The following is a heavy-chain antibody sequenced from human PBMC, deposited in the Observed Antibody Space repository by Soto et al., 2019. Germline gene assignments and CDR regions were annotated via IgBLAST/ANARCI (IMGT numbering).Heavy chain of an antibody. CDR3: ARPIGAVAGTGYYYYGMDV. D-gene: IGHD6-19*01. J-gene: IGHJ6*02. V-gene: IGHV5-10-1*01. CDR2: IDPSDSYT. CDR1: GYSFTSYW. Sequence: PGESLKISCKGSGYSFTSYWISWVRQMPGKGLEWMGRIDPSDSYTNYSPSFQGHVTISADKSISTAYLQWSSLKASDTAMYYCARPIGAVAGTGYYYYGMDVWGQGTTVTVSS.